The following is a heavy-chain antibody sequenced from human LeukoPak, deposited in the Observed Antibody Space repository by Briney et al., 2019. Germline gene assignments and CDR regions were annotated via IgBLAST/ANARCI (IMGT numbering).Heavy chain of an antibody. Sequence: ASVKVSCKASVYTFTSYDINWVLQATGQGLECMGWMNPNSGNTGYAQEYQGRVTMTRNTSISTAYMELSSLRSEDTAVYYCARGRQQWLAYAFDIWGQGTMVTVSS. CDR3: ARGRQQWLAYAFDI. D-gene: IGHD6-19*01. CDR1: VYTFTSYD. V-gene: IGHV1-8*01. J-gene: IGHJ3*02. CDR2: MNPNSGNT.